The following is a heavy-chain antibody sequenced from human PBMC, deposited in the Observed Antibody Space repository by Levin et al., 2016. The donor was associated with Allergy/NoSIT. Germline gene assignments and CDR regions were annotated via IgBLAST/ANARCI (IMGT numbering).Heavy chain of an antibody. CDR1: GFTFTDYG. Sequence: GGSLRLSCAASGFTFTDYGMTWVRQAPGKGLEWVSGINWNGGTTSYADSVKGRFTISRDNAKNSLYLQMNSLRAEDTALYHCARGYYDLDPWGQGTLVTVSS. CDR3: ARGYYDLDP. V-gene: IGHV3-20*01. D-gene: IGHD3-22*01. CDR2: INWNGGTT. J-gene: IGHJ5*02.